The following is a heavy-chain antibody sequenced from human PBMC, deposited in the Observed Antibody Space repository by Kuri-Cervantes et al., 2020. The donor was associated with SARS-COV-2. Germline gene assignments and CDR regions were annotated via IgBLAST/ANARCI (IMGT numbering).Heavy chain of an antibody. CDR2: VRGKANNYAT. Sequence: GESLKISCEVSGFLFSASAIHWVRQGSGKGLEWVGRVRGKANNYATAYAASVKGRFTISRDDSTNMAYLQMNSLKTEDTAVYYCAKDYDFWSDYDQRMGRTSIYYYHYYMDVWGKGTTVTVSS. D-gene: IGHD3-3*01. J-gene: IGHJ6*03. CDR3: AKDYDFWSDYDQRMGRTSIYYYHYYMDV. V-gene: IGHV3-73*01. CDR1: GFLFSASA.